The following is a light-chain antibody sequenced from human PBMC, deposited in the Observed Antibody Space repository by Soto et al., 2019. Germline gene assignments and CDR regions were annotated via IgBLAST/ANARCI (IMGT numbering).Light chain of an antibody. Sequence: EIVMTQSPATLSVSPGERVTLSCRASQSINTTLAWYQQKSGQAPSLLIYDAFTRATGIPARFSGSGSGTEFTLTISSLQSEDFAVYYCQQYYDWPPYTFGQGTKLEIK. CDR1: QSINTT. CDR2: DAF. J-gene: IGKJ2*01. CDR3: QQYYDWPPYT. V-gene: IGKV3-15*01.